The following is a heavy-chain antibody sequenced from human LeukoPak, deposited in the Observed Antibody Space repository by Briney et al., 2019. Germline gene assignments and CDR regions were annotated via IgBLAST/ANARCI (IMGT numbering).Heavy chain of an antibody. D-gene: IGHD6-13*01. J-gene: IGHJ4*02. Sequence: SETLSLTCTVSGGSISSYYWSWIRQPAGKGLEWLGRIYTSGSTNYNPSLKSRVTMSVDTSKNQFSLKLSSVTAADTAVYYCARDNPIAAAGHFDYWGQGTLVTVSS. CDR3: ARDNPIAAAGHFDY. CDR1: GGSISSYY. V-gene: IGHV4-4*07. CDR2: IYTSGST.